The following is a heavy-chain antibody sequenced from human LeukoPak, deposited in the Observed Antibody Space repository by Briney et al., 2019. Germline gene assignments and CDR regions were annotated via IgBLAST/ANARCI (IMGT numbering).Heavy chain of an antibody. D-gene: IGHD1-1*01. V-gene: IGHV4-59*01. CDR3: ARDPRGGTSRDNWFDP. J-gene: IGHJ5*02. CDR1: GGSISSYY. Sequence: PSETLSLTCTVAGGSISSYYWSWIRQPPGKGLEWIGYIYYSGSTNYNPSLKSRVTISVDTSKNQFSLKLNSVTAADTAVYYCARDPRGGTSRDNWFDPWGQGTLVTVSS. CDR2: IYYSGST.